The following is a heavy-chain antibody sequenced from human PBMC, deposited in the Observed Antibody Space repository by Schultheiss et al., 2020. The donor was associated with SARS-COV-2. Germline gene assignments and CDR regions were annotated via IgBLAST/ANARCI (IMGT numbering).Heavy chain of an antibody. CDR1: GGSISSSSYY. J-gene: IGHJ4*02. CDR2: IYYSGST. V-gene: IGHV4-61*05. CDR3: ARGTEADFDY. Sequence: SETLSLTCTVSGGSISSSSYYWGWIRQHPGKGLEWIGYIYYSGSTNYNPSLKSRVTISVDTSKNQFSLQLNSVTPEDTAVYYCARGTEADFDYWGQGILVTVSS.